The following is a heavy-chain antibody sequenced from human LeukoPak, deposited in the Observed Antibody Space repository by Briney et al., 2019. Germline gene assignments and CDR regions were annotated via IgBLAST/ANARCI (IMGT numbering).Heavy chain of an antibody. CDR2: ISGSGDST. V-gene: IGHV3-23*01. Sequence: PGGSLRLSCAASGFTFSSYAMSWVRQAPGKGLEWVSAISGSGDSTYYADSVKGRFTISRDNSKNTLYLQMNSLRAEDTAVHYCAKRGESIMISFGGVPRWFDPWGQGTLVTVSS. CDR1: GFTFSSYA. CDR3: AKRGESIMISFGGVPRWFDP. J-gene: IGHJ5*02. D-gene: IGHD3-16*01.